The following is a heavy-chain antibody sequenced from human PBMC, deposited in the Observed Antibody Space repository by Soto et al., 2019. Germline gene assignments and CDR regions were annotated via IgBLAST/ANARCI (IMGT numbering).Heavy chain of an antibody. CDR3: ARGITSATLYYDHGMVV. Sequence: QVQLVESGGGVVQPGRSLRLSCAASGFAFNTYAMHWVRQAPGKGLEWVTLMSYHGTNKYYADSVKGRFTISRDNSKNSLYLQLHSLRPADTAVYYCARGITSATLYYDHGMVVWGQGTPVTVS. J-gene: IGHJ6*02. V-gene: IGHV3-30-3*01. CDR2: MSYHGTNK. CDR1: GFAFNTYA. D-gene: IGHD3-16*01.